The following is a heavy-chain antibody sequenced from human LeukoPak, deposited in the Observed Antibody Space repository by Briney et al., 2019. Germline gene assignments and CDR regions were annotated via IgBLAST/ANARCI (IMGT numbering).Heavy chain of an antibody. Sequence: PSETPSLTCTVSGDSVSNLFWSWIRKHQGKGLEWIGYIHYTGGTDYNPSLKSRVTISLDTSKNQFSLRLSSVTAADTAFYYCAREGPLGKYYDYWGQGTLVTVSS. V-gene: IGHV4-59*02. CDR1: GDSVSNLF. CDR3: AREGPLGKYYDY. CDR2: IHYTGGT. J-gene: IGHJ4*02. D-gene: IGHD3-16*01.